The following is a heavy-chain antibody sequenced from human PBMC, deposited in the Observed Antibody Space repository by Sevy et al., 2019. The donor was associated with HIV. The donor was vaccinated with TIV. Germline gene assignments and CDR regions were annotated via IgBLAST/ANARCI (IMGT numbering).Heavy chain of an antibody. CDR2: IKPDGSEK. D-gene: IGHD3-22*01. CDR3: GRGDYSDSRGDYNDAFDI. V-gene: IGHV3-7*04. Sequence: GGALRLSCAASGFTFSNYWMSWVRQAPGKGLEWVGNIKPDGSEKYYVDSVKGGFTISRDNAKNSLYLLLNSLRGGDTAVYYCGRGDYSDSRGDYNDAFDIWGQGTMVTVSS. CDR1: GFTFSNYW. J-gene: IGHJ3*02.